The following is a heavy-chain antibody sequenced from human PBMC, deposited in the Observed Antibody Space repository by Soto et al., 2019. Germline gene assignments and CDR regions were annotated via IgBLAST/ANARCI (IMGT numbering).Heavy chain of an antibody. D-gene: IGHD3-9*01. Sequence: QLQLQESGPGLVKPSETLSLTCTVSGGSISSSSYYWGWIRQPPGKGLEWIGSIYYSGSTYYNPSLKSRVTISVDTSKNQCSLKLSSVTAADTAVYYCASLRNDILTGYYPDYWGQGTLVTVSS. J-gene: IGHJ4*02. CDR3: ASLRNDILTGYYPDY. V-gene: IGHV4-39*01. CDR1: GGSISSSSYY. CDR2: IYYSGST.